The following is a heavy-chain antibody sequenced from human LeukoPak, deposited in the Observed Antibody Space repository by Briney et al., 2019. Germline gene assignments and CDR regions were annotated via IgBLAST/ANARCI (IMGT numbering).Heavy chain of an antibody. CDR1: GYTLTELS. Sequence: ASVKVSCKVSGYTLTELSMHWVRQAPGKGREWMGGFDPEDGETIHAQKFQGRVTMTEDTSTDTAYMELSSLRSEDTAVYYCAQYCTNGVCRYYFDYWGQGTLVTVSS. V-gene: IGHV1-24*01. CDR3: AQYCTNGVCRYYFDY. J-gene: IGHJ4*02. D-gene: IGHD2-8*01. CDR2: FDPEDGET.